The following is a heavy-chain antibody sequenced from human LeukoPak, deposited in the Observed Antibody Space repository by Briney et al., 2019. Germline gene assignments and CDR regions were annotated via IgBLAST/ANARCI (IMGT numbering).Heavy chain of an antibody. V-gene: IGHV3-53*01. CDR2: IYSGGST. CDR3: AKDIHDYYDSSGYYGEAAFDI. D-gene: IGHD3-22*01. J-gene: IGHJ3*02. CDR1: GFTVSSNY. Sequence: SGGSLRLSCAASGFTVSSNYMSWVRQAPGKGLEWVSVIYSGGSTYYADSVKGRFTISRDNSKNTLYLQMNSLRAEDTAVYYCAKDIHDYYDSSGYYGEAAFDIWGQGTMVTVSS.